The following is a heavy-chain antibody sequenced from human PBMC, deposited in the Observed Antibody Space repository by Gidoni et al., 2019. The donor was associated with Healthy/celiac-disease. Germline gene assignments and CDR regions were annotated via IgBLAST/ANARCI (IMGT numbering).Heavy chain of an antibody. CDR3: ARDRYCSSTSCLPDY. Sequence: QVQMQESGTGLGKPSQTLYLNLTISGCPISSRSYYWSWIRQPAGKGLEWIGRIYTSGSTNYNPSLKSRVTMSVDTSKNQFSLKLSSVTAADTAVYYCARDRYCSSTSCLPDYWGQGTLVTVSS. D-gene: IGHD2-2*01. CDR2: IYTSGST. V-gene: IGHV4-61*02. J-gene: IGHJ4*02. CDR1: GCPISSRSYY.